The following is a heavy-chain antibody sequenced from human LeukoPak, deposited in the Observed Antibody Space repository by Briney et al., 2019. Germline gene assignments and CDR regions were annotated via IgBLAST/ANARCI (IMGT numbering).Heavy chain of an antibody. CDR3: AREPLPYCSGGSCYESAIDY. Sequence: SETLSLTCTVSGGSISSSSYYWGWIRQPPGKGLEWIGSIYYSGSTYYNPSLKSRVTISVDTSKNQFSLKLSSVTAADTAVYYCAREPLPYCSGGSCYESAIDYWGQGTLVTVSS. J-gene: IGHJ4*02. D-gene: IGHD2-15*01. CDR1: GGSISSSSYY. V-gene: IGHV4-39*07. CDR2: IYYSGST.